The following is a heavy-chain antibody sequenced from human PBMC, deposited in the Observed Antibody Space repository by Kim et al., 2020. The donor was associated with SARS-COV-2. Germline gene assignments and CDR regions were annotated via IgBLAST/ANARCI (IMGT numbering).Heavy chain of an antibody. CDR3: ARGRCSSTSCYTQLDY. J-gene: IGHJ4*02. V-gene: IGHV1-18*01. D-gene: IGHD2-2*02. CDR2: ISAYNGNT. Sequence: ASVKVSCKASGYTFTSYGISWVRQAPGQGLEWMGWISAYNGNTNYAQKLQGRVTMTTDTSTSTAYMELTSLRSDDTAVYYCARGRCSSTSCYTQLDYWGQGTLVTVSS. CDR1: GYTFTSYG.